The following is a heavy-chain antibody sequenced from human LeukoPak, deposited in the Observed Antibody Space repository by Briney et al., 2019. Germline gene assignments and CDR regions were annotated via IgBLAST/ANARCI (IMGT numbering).Heavy chain of an antibody. CDR1: GFTFSGYS. D-gene: IGHD3-10*01. CDR3: ASDYHGSGSYSRFDY. CDR2: ISSSSTYI. Sequence: GGSLRLSCAASGFTFSGYSMNWVRQAPGRGLEWVSSISSSSTYIYYADSVKGRFTISRDNAKNSLYLQMNSLRAEDTAVYYCASDYHGSGSYSRFDYRGQGILVTASS. V-gene: IGHV3-21*01. J-gene: IGHJ4*02.